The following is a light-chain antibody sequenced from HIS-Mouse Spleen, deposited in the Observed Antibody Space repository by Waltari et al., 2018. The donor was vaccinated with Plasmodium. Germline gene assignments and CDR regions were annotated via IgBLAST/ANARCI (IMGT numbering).Light chain of an antibody. CDR1: AVPMQS. Sequence: SYELTHPPPVPVPPGQPARTTCLGAAVPMQSASWYQQKPGQAPVLLIYKDSERPSGIPDRFSGSSSGTTVTLTISGVQAEDEADYYCQSADSSGTYVVFGGGTKLTVL. CDR3: QSADSSGTYVV. J-gene: IGLJ2*01. CDR2: KDS. V-gene: IGLV3-25*03.